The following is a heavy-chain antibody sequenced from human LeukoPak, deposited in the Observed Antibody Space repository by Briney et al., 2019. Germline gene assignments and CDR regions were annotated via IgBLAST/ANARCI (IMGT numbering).Heavy chain of an antibody. D-gene: IGHD2-15*01. J-gene: IGHJ4*02. Sequence: GESLQISCKGSGYSFTSYWIGWVRQMPGKGLEWMGIIYPGDSDTRYSPSFQGQVTISADKSISTAYMELSRLRSDDTAVYYCARDRRCSGGSCYDVEEFDYWGQGTLVTVSS. CDR1: GYSFTSYW. CDR2: IYPGDSDT. V-gene: IGHV5-51*01. CDR3: ARDRRCSGGSCYDVEEFDY.